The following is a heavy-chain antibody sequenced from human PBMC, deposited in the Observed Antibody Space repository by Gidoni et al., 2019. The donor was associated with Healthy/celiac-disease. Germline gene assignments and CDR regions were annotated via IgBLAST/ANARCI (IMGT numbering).Heavy chain of an antibody. Sequence: EVQLVESGGGLVKPGGSLRLSCAASGFTSSSYSMNWVRQAPGKGLAWVSSISSSSSYIYYADSVKGRFTISRDNAKNSLYLQMNSLRAEDTAVYYCARGSGYSSGWYKAFDYWGQGTLVTVSS. CDR2: ISSSSSYI. V-gene: IGHV3-21*01. D-gene: IGHD6-19*01. J-gene: IGHJ4*02. CDR1: GFTSSSYS. CDR3: ARGSGYSSGWYKAFDY.